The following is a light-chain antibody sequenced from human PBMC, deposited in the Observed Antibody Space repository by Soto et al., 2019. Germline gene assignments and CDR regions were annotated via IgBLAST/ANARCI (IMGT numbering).Light chain of an antibody. CDR2: DAS. Sequence: DIQLTESPSTLSASVGDRVTITCRASQGITGWLAWYKQKPGKAPKLLSFDASTRATDIPARFTGSGSGTEFTLTIGSLKSEDFAVYYCQQYNSWPLTFGQGTKVDIK. V-gene: IGKV1-5*01. J-gene: IGKJ1*01. CDR1: QGITGW. CDR3: QQYNSWPLT.